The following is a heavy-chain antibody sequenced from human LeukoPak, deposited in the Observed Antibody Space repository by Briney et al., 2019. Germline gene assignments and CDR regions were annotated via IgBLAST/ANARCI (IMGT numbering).Heavy chain of an antibody. CDR1: GYIFSTYG. CDR3: ARSAVADTLSAYYFDY. CDR2: ISGYNGNT. D-gene: IGHD6-19*01. J-gene: IGHJ4*02. V-gene: IGHV1-18*01. Sequence: ASVKVSCKASGYIFSTYGISWVRQAPGQGLEWMGCISGYNGNTNYAQKLQGRVTMTTDTSTSTAYMELRSLRSDDTAVYYCARSAVADTLSAYYFDYWGQGTLVTVSS.